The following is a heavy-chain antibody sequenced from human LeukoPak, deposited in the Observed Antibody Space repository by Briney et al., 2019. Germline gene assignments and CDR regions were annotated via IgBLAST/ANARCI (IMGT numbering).Heavy chain of an antibody. Sequence: SETLSLTCTVSGGSISVYYWSWIRHPPGKGLEWIGYIFQSGSDTYNPSLRSRVSISVGVSKSQFSLELRSVTAADTAMYYCARDGYSGGWHDYWGQGTLVTVSS. CDR3: ARDGYSGGWHDY. D-gene: IGHD6-19*01. CDR2: IFQSGSD. V-gene: IGHV4-59*01. J-gene: IGHJ4*02. CDR1: GGSISVYY.